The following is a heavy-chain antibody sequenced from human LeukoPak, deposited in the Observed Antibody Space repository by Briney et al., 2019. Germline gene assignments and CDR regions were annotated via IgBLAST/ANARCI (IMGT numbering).Heavy chain of an antibody. J-gene: IGHJ4*02. CDR3: AKDIVVVPAAGNYFDY. V-gene: IGHV3-23*01. CDR2: ISGSGGTT. CDR1: GFTFSTYA. D-gene: IGHD2-2*01. Sequence: PGGSLRLSCAASGFTFSTYAMSWVRQAPGKGLEWVSTISGSGGTTNYADSVKGRFTISRDNSKNTLYLQMNSLRAEDTAVYYCAKDIVVVPAAGNYFDYWGQGTLVTVSS.